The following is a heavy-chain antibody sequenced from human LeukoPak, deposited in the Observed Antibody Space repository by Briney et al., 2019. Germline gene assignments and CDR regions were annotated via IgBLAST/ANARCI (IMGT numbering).Heavy chain of an antibody. Sequence: PSQTLSLTGAVSGGSSSSGGYSWSWIRQPPGKGLEWIGYIYYSGSTYYNPSLKSRVTISVDTSKNQFSLKLSSVTAADTAVYYCARGFRFQSAFDYWGQGTLVTVSS. D-gene: IGHD3-3*01. CDR3: ARGFRFQSAFDY. CDR1: GGSSSSGGYS. V-gene: IGHV4-30-2*03. J-gene: IGHJ4*02. CDR2: IYYSGST.